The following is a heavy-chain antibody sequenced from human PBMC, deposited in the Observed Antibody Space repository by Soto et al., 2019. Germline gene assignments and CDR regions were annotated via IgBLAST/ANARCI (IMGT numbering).Heavy chain of an antibody. D-gene: IGHD6-13*01. CDR2: IYASGNT. CDR3: ARESRSALGTVEH. V-gene: IGHV4-4*07. J-gene: IGHJ4*02. Sequence: SETLSLTCTVSGASISDYYWSCIRQPAGKGLECIGRIYASGNTNYNPSLKSRVTMSVDTSKNQFSLTLNSVTAADTAVYYCARESRSALGTVEHWGRGTLVTVSS. CDR1: GASISDYY.